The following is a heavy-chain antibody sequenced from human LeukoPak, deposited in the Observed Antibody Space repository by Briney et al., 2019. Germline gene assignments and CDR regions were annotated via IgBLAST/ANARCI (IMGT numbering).Heavy chain of an antibody. Sequence: ASVKVSCKASGYTFTSYDINWVRQATGQGLEWMGWMNPNSGNTGYAQKFQGRVTITRNTSISTAYMELSSLRSEDTAVYYCARGLNSGYYYYYYMDVWGKGTTVTISS. J-gene: IGHJ6*03. CDR1: GYTFTSYD. CDR3: ARGLNSGYYYYYYMDV. V-gene: IGHV1-8*03. CDR2: MNPNSGNT. D-gene: IGHD5-12*01.